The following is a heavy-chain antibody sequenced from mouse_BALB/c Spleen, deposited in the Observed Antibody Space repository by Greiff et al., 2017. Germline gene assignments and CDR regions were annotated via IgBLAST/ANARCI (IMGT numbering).Heavy chain of an antibody. Sequence: VKLLESGPGLVQPSQSLSITCTVSGFSLTSYGVHWVRQSPGKGLEWLGVIWSGGSTDYNAAFISRLSISKDNSKSQVFFKMNSLQANDTAIYYCARNDGLYYAMDYWGQGTSVTVSS. CDR1: GFSLTSYG. CDR3: ARNDGLYYAMDY. CDR2: IWSGGST. J-gene: IGHJ4*01. V-gene: IGHV2-2*02.